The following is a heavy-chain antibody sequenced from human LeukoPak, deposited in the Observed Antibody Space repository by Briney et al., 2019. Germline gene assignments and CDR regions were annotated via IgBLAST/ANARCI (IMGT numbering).Heavy chain of an antibody. CDR3: ARVGYSYGQQYYYYMDV. CDR1: GGSISSHC. D-gene: IGHD5-18*01. V-gene: IGHV4-59*11. J-gene: IGHJ6*03. CDR2: IYYSGST. Sequence: PSETLSLTCTVSGGSISSHCWSWIRQPPGKGLEWIGYIYYSGSTNHNPSLKSRVTISVDTSKNQFSLKLSSVTAADTAVYYCARVGYSYGQQYYYYMDVWGKGTTVTVSS.